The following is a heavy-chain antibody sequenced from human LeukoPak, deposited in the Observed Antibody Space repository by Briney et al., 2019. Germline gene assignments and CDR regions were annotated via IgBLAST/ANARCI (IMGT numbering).Heavy chain of an antibody. CDR3: ARGSHGNMIAFDP. J-gene: IGHJ5*02. V-gene: IGHV4-34*01. D-gene: IGHD3-16*01. CDR2: INHSGST. CDR1: GGSFSGYY. Sequence: PSETLSLTCAVYGGSFSGYYWSWIRQPPGKGLEWIGEINHSGSTNYNPSLKSRVTISVDTSKNQFSLKLSSVTAADTAVYYCARGSHGNMIAFDPWGQGTLVTVSS.